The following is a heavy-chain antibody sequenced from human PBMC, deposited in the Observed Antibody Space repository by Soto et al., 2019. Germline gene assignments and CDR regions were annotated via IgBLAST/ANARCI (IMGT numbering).Heavy chain of an antibody. J-gene: IGHJ4*02. CDR2: IYYSGST. Sequence: SETLSLTCTVSGGSVSSGSYYWSWIRQPPGKGLEWIGYIYYSGSTNYNPSLKSRVTISVDTSKNQFSLKLSSVTAADTAVYYCARGVYSVFDYWGQGTLVTVSS. CDR3: ARGVYSVFDY. D-gene: IGHD2-21*01. V-gene: IGHV4-61*01. CDR1: GGSVSSGSYY.